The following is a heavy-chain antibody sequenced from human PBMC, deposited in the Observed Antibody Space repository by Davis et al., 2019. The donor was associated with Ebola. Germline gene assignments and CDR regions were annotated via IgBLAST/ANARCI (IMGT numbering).Heavy chain of an antibody. D-gene: IGHD3-3*01. CDR1: GGSISSYY. Sequence: PSETLSLTCTVSGGSISSYYWSWIRQPPGKGLEWIGYIYYSGSTNYNPSLKSRVTISVDTSKNQFSLKLSSVTAADTAVYYCAREPLTYDFWSGYLDPWGQGTLVTVSS. V-gene: IGHV4-59*01. CDR3: AREPLTYDFWSGYLDP. J-gene: IGHJ5*02. CDR2: IYYSGST.